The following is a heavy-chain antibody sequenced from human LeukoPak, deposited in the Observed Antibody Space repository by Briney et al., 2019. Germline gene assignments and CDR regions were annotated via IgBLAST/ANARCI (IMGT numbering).Heavy chain of an antibody. CDR3: ARGWGPDAFDI. J-gene: IGHJ3*02. CDR2: ISYDGSNK. D-gene: IGHD3-16*01. Sequence: GGSLRLSCAAPGFTFSSYAMHWVRQAPGKGLEWVAVISYDGSNKYYADSVKGRFTISRDNSKNTLYLQMNSLRAEDTAVYYCARGWGPDAFDIWGQGTMVTVSS. CDR1: GFTFSSYA. V-gene: IGHV3-30-3*01.